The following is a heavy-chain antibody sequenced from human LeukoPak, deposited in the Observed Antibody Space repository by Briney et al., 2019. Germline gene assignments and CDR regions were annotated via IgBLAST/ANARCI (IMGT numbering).Heavy chain of an antibody. CDR1: GFTFSSYA. CDR2: IGGSGGAI. V-gene: IGHV3-23*01. Sequence: GASLRLSCAASGFTFSSYAMNWVRQAPGKGLEWVACIGGSGGAIYYRDSVKGRFTISRDNSKSTLYLQMNSLRADDTAVYFCAKWMSRVQAFDIWGQGTMVTVSS. D-gene: IGHD5-12*01. CDR3: AKWMSRVQAFDI. J-gene: IGHJ3*02.